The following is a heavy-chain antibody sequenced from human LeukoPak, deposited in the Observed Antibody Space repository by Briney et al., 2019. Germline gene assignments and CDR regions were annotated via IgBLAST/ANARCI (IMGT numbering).Heavy chain of an antibody. J-gene: IGHJ5*02. CDR3: ARVKVVTPIWFDP. D-gene: IGHD4-23*01. CDR2: INHSGST. V-gene: IGHV4-34*01. Sequence: PSETLSLTCAVYGGSFSGYYCSWIRQPPGKGLEWIGEINHSGSTNYNPSLKSRVTISVDTSKNQFSLKLSSVTAADTAVYYCARVKVVTPIWFDPWGQGTLVTVSS. CDR1: GGSFSGYY.